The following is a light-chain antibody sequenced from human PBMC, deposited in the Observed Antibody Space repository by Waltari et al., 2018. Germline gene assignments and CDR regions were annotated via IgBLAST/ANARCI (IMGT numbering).Light chain of an antibody. CDR2: DVS. CDR1: SRDVGGYTS. V-gene: IGLV2-8*01. CDR3: LSYAGNDGYF. Sequence: QSALTQPPSASGSPGQSVPLSCTGTSRDVGGYTSFPWYQPHPGKAPKLMLTDVSKRPSGVPDRFSGSKSGNTASLTISGLQADDEADYYCLSYAGNDGYFFGTGTRVTVL. J-gene: IGLJ1*01.